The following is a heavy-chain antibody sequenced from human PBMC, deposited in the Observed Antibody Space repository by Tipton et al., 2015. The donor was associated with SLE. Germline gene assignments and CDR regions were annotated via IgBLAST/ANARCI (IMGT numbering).Heavy chain of an antibody. Sequence: TLSLTCTVSGGSISSGSYYWSWIRQPAGKGLEWIGRIYTSGSTNYNPSLKSRVTISVDTSKNQFSLKLSSVTAADTAVYYCASRPTVSTRSGHYYYGMDVWGQGTKVTVSS. J-gene: IGHJ6*02. CDR2: IYTSGST. CDR1: GGSISSGSYY. V-gene: IGHV4-61*02. CDR3: ASRPTVSTRSGHYYYGMDV. D-gene: IGHD4-11*01.